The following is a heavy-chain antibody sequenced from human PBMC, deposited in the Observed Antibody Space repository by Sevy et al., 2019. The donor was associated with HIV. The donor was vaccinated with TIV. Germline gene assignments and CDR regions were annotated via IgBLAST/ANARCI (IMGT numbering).Heavy chain of an antibody. CDR2: VNSDGYWT. CDR3: GRGSSGVVSA. D-gene: IGHD2-8*02. CDR1: GITFNSDY. Sequence: GGSLRLSCAASGITFNSDYMHWVRQAPGKGLVWVSHVNSDGYWTGYADSVKGRFSISRDNAKNTLFLEMRSLTVEDKAVYYCGRGSSGVVSAWGQGTLVTVSS. J-gene: IGHJ5*02. V-gene: IGHV3-74*01.